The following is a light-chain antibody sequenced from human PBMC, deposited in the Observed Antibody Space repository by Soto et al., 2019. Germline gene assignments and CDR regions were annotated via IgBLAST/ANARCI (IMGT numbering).Light chain of an antibody. Sequence: ELEMTQSPTSLAASPGETVTLSCRATQTAYKNLAWYQQKPGQPPRHLIFAASTMTPGLPARFSGSGSGTEFTLTISSLQSEDSAIYYCQEYNRWPPEFIFGPGTRLEIK. CDR3: QEYNRWPPEFI. V-gene: IGKV3-15*01. J-gene: IGKJ2*01. CDR2: AAS. CDR1: QTAYKN.